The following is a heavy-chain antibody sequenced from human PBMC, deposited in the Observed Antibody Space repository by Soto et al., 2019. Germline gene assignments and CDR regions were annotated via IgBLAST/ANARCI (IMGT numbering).Heavy chain of an antibody. J-gene: IGHJ6*02. V-gene: IGHV1-46*01. CDR2: INPSGGST. CDR1: GYTFTSYY. CDR3: ARDLGHCSGGAGEYYYYYCGMDV. D-gene: IGHD2-15*01. Sequence: ASAKVSCKASGYTFTSYYMHWVRQAPGQGLEWMGIINPSGGSTSYAQKFQGRVTMTRDTSTSTVYMELSSLRSEGAAVYYCARDLGHCSGGAGEYYYYYCGMDVWGQGPTLTVSS.